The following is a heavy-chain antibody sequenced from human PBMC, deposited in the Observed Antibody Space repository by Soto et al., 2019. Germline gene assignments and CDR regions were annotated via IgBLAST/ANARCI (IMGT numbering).Heavy chain of an antibody. CDR1: GGSFSGYY. V-gene: IGHV4-34*01. D-gene: IGHD4-17*01. CDR2: INHSGST. Sequence: SETLSLTCAVYGGSFSGYYWSWIRQPPGKGLEWIGEINHSGSTNYNPSLKSRVTISVDTSKNQFSLKLSSVTTADTAVYYCARDSAHKDGDYLTYYFDYWGQGTLVTVSS. CDR3: ARDSAHKDGDYLTYYFDY. J-gene: IGHJ4*02.